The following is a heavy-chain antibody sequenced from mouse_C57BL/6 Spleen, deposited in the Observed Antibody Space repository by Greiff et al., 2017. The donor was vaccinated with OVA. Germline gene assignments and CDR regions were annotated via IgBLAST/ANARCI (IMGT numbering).Heavy chain of an antibody. J-gene: IGHJ1*03. V-gene: IGHV1-64*01. CDR3: ARHYSNRYFDV. CDR1: GYTFTSYW. CDR2: IHPNSGST. D-gene: IGHD2-5*01. Sequence: QVQLQQPGAELVKPGASVKLSCKASGYTFTSYWMHWVKQRPGQGLEWIGMIHPNSGSTNYNEKFKSKATLTVDKSPSTAYMQLSSLTSEDSAVYYCARHYSNRYFDVWGTGTTVTVSS.